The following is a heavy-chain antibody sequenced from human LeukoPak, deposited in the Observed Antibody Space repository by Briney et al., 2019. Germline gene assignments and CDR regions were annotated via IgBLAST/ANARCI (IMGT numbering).Heavy chain of an antibody. Sequence: GGSLRLSCTASGFTFSSYNMNWVRQAPGKGLELVSSFTAYSGASIYYADSVRGRVTISRDNAKNSLYLQINSLRAEDTAVYYCARGTYSGYDSSFDYWGQGTLVTVSS. J-gene: IGHJ4*02. CDR3: ARGTYSGYDSSFDY. CDR2: FTAYSGASI. CDR1: GFTFSSYN. D-gene: IGHD5-12*01. V-gene: IGHV3-21*01.